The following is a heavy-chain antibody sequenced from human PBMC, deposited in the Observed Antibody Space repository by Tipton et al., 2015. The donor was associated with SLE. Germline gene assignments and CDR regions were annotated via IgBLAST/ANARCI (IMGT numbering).Heavy chain of an antibody. CDR3: ASNSGSHGGFDY. J-gene: IGHJ4*02. Sequence: TLSLTCTVSGGSLSSYYWSWIRQPPGKGLEWIGYIYTSGSTNYNPSLKSRVTISVDTSKNQFSLKLSSVTAADTAVYYCASNSGSHGGFDYWGQGTLVTVSS. V-gene: IGHV4-4*08. CDR2: IYTSGST. CDR1: GGSLSSYY. D-gene: IGHD1-26*01.